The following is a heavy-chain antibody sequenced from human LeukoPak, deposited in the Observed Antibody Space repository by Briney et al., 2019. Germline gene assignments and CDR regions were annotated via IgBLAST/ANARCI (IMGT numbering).Heavy chain of an antibody. D-gene: IGHD1-26*01. CDR1: GYTFTSYG. CDR3: ARDLDGSGRGLDY. Sequence: GASVKVSCKASGYTFTSYGISWVRQAPGRGLDWMGWISAYNGNTNYAQKFQGRVTMTTDTSTSTAYMELRSLRSDGTAVYYCARDLDGSGRGLDYWGQGTLVTVSS. V-gene: IGHV1-18*01. J-gene: IGHJ4*02. CDR2: ISAYNGNT.